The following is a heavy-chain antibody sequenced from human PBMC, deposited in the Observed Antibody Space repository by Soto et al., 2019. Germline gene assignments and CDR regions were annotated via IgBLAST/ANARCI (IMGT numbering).Heavy chain of an antibody. CDR3: ARDRVGSPIDY. D-gene: IGHD3-10*01. V-gene: IGHV4-59*01. CDR2: IYYSGST. J-gene: IGHJ4*02. CDR1: GGSISSYY. Sequence: QVQLQESGPGLVKPSETLSLTCTVSGGSISSYYWSWIRQPPGKGLEWIGYIYYSGSTNYNPSLKSRVTISVDTSKNQCSLKLSSVTAADTAVYYCARDRVGSPIDYWGQGTLVTVSS.